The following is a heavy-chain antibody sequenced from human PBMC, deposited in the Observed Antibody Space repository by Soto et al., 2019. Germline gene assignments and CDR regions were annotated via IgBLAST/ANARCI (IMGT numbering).Heavy chain of an antibody. D-gene: IGHD2-2*01. CDR1: GYTFTSYG. CDR3: ATDRPAFNCSSTSCYAFDI. CDR2: INPENGKT. J-gene: IGHJ3*02. Sequence: ASVKVSCKASGYTFTSYGISWVRQAPGQGLEWMGWINPENGKTNYAQKFQGRVTMTEDTSTDTAYMELSSLRSEDTAVYYCATDRPAFNCSSTSCYAFDIWGQGTMVTVSS. V-gene: IGHV1-18*01.